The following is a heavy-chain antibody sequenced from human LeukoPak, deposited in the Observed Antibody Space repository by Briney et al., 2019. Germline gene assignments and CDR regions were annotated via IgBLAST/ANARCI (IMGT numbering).Heavy chain of an antibody. V-gene: IGHV3-30-3*01. CDR1: GFTFSSYA. CDR3: ARDPEGSPHTLDY. CDR2: ISYDGSNK. Sequence: PGGSLRLSCAASGFTFSSYAMHWVRQAPGKGLEWVAVISYDGSNKYYADSVKGRFTISRDNSKNTLYLQMNSLRAEDTAVYFCARDPEGSPHTLDYWGQGTLVTVSS. J-gene: IGHJ4*02. D-gene: IGHD1-14*01.